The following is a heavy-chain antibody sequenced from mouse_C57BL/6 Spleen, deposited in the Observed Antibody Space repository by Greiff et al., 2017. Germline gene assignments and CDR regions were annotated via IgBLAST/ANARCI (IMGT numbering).Heavy chain of an antibody. J-gene: IGHJ4*01. Sequence: QVHVKQSGAELAKPGASVKLSCKASGYTFTSYWMHWVKQRPGQGLEWIGYINPSSGYTKYNQKFKDKATLTADKSSSTAYMQLSSLTYEDSAVYYCASGYYGSSYYAMDYWGQGTSVTVSS. CDR2: INPSSGYT. CDR3: ASGYYGSSYYAMDY. D-gene: IGHD1-1*01. V-gene: IGHV1-7*01. CDR1: GYTFTSYW.